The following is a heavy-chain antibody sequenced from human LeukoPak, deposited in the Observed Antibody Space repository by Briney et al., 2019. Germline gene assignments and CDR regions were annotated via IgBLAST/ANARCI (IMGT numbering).Heavy chain of an antibody. CDR2: IYSGGST. CDR3: ARVDYYYYMDV. J-gene: IGHJ6*03. Sequence: SGGSLRLSCAASGFTVSSNYMSWVRQAPGKGLEWVSVIYSGGSTYYADSVKGRFTISRDNSKNTLYRQMNSLRAEDTAVYYCARVDYYYYMDVWGKGTTVTVSS. V-gene: IGHV3-66*02. CDR1: GFTVSSNY.